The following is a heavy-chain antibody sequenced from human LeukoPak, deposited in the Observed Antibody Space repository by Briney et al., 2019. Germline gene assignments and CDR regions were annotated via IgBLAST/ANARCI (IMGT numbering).Heavy chain of an antibody. D-gene: IGHD2-2*01. CDR3: ARAGDPMYQLRMFDP. V-gene: IGHV4-4*07. Sequence: KPSETLSLTCTVSGGSISSYYLSWIRQPAGKGLEWIGRIYTSGSTNYNPSLKSRVTMSVDTSKNQFSLKLSSVTAADTAVYYCARAGDPMYQLRMFDPWGQGTLVTVSS. J-gene: IGHJ5*02. CDR2: IYTSGST. CDR1: GGSISSYY.